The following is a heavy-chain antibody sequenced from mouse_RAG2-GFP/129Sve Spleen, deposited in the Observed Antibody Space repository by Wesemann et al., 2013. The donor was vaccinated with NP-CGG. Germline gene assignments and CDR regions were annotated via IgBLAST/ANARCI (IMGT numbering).Heavy chain of an antibody. CDR1: GYTFTDYE. Sequence: QVQLQQSGAELVRPGASVTLSCKASGYTFTDYEMHWVKQTPVHGLEWIGAIDPETGGTAYNQKFKGKATLTADKSSSTAYMELRSLTSEDSAVYYCTIRSTMITAFDYWGQGTTLTVSS. V-gene: IGHV1-15*01. D-gene: IGHD2-4*01. J-gene: IGHJ2*01. CDR3: TIRSTMITAFDY. CDR2: IDPETGGT.